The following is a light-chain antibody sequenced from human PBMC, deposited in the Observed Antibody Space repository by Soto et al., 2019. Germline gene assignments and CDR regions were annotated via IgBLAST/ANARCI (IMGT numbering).Light chain of an antibody. V-gene: IGLV2-14*01. CDR3: SSYTTSRSYV. Sequence: SVLTQPASVSGPPGQSITISCTGASSDLGTYNYVSWYQQHPGKAPKLMVYDVNTRPSGVSNRFSGSKSGNTASLTISGLQAEDEADYYCSSYTTSRSYVFGGGTKV. J-gene: IGLJ1*01. CDR2: DVN. CDR1: SSDLGTYNY.